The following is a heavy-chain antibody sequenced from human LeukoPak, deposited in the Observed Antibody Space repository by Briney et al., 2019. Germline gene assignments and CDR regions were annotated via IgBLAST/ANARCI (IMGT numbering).Heavy chain of an antibody. Sequence: GGSLRLSCAASGFTFSSYSMNWVRQAPGKGLEWVSYISSSSSTIYYADSVKGRFTISRDNAKNSLYLQMNSLRAEDTAVYYCARDRAYGDYVLGYWGQGTLVTVSS. V-gene: IGHV3-48*01. CDR2: ISSSSSTI. D-gene: IGHD4-17*01. CDR3: ARDRAYGDYVLGY. J-gene: IGHJ4*02. CDR1: GFTFSSYS.